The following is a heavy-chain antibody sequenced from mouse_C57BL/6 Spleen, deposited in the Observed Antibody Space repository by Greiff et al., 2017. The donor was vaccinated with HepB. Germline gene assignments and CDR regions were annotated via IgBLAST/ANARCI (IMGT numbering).Heavy chain of an antibody. D-gene: IGHD1-1*01. CDR2: ISSGGDYI. CDR3: TREGYYYGSRNFDY. Sequence: EVMLVESGEGLVKPGGSLKLSCAASGFTFSSYAMSWVRQTPEKRLEWVAYISSGGDYIYYADTVKGRFTISRDNARNTLYLQMSSLKSEDTAMYYCTREGYYYGSRNFDYWGQGTTLTVSS. CDR1: GFTFSSYA. V-gene: IGHV5-9-1*02. J-gene: IGHJ2*01.